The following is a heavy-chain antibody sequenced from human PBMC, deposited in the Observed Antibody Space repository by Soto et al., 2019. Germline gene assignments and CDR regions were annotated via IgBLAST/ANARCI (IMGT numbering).Heavy chain of an antibody. CDR3: ARDTRDDYGDYQGWFDP. CDR1: GYTFTSYG. Sequence: QVQLVQSGAEVKKPGASVTVSCKASGYTFTSYGISWVRQAPGQGLEWMGWISAYNGNTNYAQKLQGRVTMTTDTSTSTAYMELRSLRSDDTAVYYCARDTRDDYGDYQGWFDPWGQGTLVTVSS. V-gene: IGHV1-18*01. CDR2: ISAYNGNT. D-gene: IGHD4-17*01. J-gene: IGHJ5*02.